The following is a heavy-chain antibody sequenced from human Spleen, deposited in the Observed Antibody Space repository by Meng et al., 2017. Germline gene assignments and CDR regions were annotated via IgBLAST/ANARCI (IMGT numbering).Heavy chain of an antibody. D-gene: IGHD1-1*01. CDR1: GFSFSDYY. CDR2: ISTSGDVI. Sequence: GGSLRLSCTASGFSFSDYYMTWTRQAPGKGLEWVSYISTSGDVIYHADFVKGRFTISRDNAKNTLYLQMNSLRAEDTAVYYCTNDRLNHWGQGTLVTVSS. V-gene: IGHV3-11*04. CDR3: TNDRLNH. J-gene: IGHJ1*01.